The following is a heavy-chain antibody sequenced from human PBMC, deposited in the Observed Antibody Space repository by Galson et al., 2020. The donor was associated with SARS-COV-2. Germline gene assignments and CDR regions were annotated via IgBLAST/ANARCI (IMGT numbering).Heavy chain of an antibody. CDR1: GYSSTSYL. V-gene: IGHV5-51*01. D-gene: IGHD3-10*01. CDR3: ARLGKHWFGEPIDY. Sequence: GESLKIYCTRPGYSSTSYLIGWVRQMPGKGQEWEGNLYPGDSHTRYSPSFQGQVTISADKSISTAYLQWSSLRASDTAMYYCARLGKHWFGEPIDYWGQGTLVTVSS. CDR2: LYPGDSHT. J-gene: IGHJ4*02.